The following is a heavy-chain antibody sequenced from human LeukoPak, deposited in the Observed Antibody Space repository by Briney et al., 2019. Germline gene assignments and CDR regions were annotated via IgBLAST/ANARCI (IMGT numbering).Heavy chain of an antibody. J-gene: IGHJ4*02. CDR2: INTNTGNP. V-gene: IGHV7-4-1*02. CDR3: ARDRGGYVAY. CDR1: GGTFSTYA. Sequence: GASVKVSCKASGGTFSTYAINWVRQAPGQGLEWMGWINTNTGNPTYAQGFTGRFVFSSDTSVSTAYLQINSLKAEDTAVYYCARDRGGYVAYWGQGTLVTVSS. D-gene: IGHD5-12*01.